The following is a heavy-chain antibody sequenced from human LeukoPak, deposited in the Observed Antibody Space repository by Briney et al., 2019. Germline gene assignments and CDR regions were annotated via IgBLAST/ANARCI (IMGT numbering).Heavy chain of an antibody. V-gene: IGHV4-30-2*01. CDR1: GGSISSGGYY. CDR2: IYHSGST. D-gene: IGHD4-17*01. J-gene: IGHJ4*02. Sequence: SQTLSLTCTVSGGSISSGGYYWSWIRQPPGKGLEWIGYIYHSGSTYYNPSLKSRVTISVDRSKNQFSLKLSSVTAADTAVYYCARDWGGATVTTFDYWGQGTLVTVSS. CDR3: ARDWGGATVTTFDY.